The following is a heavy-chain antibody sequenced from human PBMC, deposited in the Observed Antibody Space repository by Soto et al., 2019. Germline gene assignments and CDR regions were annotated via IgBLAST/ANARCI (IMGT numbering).Heavy chain of an antibody. CDR2: IKDDGGDE. Sequence: EVQLVESGGGLVQPGGSLRLSCAASGFTFSPYWMSWVRQAPGKGLEWVAIIKDDGGDELYLEAVRGRFTISRDNAKKYLYLAMDSLRVEDRAVYYCAGGSGWISDTWGQGTLVTVSS. CDR1: GFTFSPYW. D-gene: IGHD6-19*01. V-gene: IGHV3-7*05. J-gene: IGHJ5*02. CDR3: AGGSGWISDT.